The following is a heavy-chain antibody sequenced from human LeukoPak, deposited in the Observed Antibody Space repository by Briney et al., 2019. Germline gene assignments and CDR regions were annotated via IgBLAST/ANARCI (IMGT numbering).Heavy chain of an antibody. J-gene: IGHJ6*03. CDR2: IYTSGST. CDR1: GGSISSGSYY. D-gene: IGHD4-17*01. Sequence: PSQTLSLTCTVSGGSISSGSYYWSWIRQPAGKGLEWIGHIYTSGSTNYNPSLKSRVTISVDTSQSQFSLKLSSVTAADTAVYYCASLKRYGYYPYYYYYMDVWGKGTTVTGSS. V-gene: IGHV4-61*09. CDR3: ASLKRYGYYPYYYYYMDV.